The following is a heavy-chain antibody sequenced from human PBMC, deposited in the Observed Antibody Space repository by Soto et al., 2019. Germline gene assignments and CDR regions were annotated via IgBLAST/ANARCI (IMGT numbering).Heavy chain of an antibody. CDR1: GFTFGNSA. CDR3: VRPRPSGENYGMDV. D-gene: IGHD3-16*01. V-gene: IGHV1-58*01. Sequence: GASVKVSCKASGFTFGNSAVHWVRQARGQRLEWMGWILVASGGTNYAENFEERVTIARDMSTSTAYMELSSLRSEDTAVYYCVRPRPSGENYGMDVWGQGTTVTVSS. J-gene: IGHJ6*02. CDR2: ILVASGGT.